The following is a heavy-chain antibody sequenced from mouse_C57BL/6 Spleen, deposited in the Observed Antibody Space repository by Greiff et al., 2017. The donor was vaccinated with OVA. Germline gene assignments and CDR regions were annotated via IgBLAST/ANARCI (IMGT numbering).Heavy chain of an antibody. CDR3: ARSPTIVTLDY. V-gene: IGHV1-4*01. Sequence: QVQLQQSGAELARPGASVKMSCKASGYTFTSYTMHWVKQRPGQGLEWIGYINPSSGYTKYNQKFKDEATLTADKSSSTAYMQLSSLTSEDSAVYYCARSPTIVTLDYWGQGTTLTVSS. CDR1: GYTFTSYT. J-gene: IGHJ2*01. CDR2: INPSSGYT. D-gene: IGHD2-5*01.